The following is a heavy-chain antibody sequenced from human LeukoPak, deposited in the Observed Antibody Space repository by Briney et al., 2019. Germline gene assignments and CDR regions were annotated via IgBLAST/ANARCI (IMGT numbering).Heavy chain of an antibody. CDR1: DFIFSNYW. J-gene: IGHJ4*02. V-gene: IGHV3-74*01. CDR2: SNSDGSTT. CDR3: ARPYCSGGSCYSFFDF. Sequence: GGSLRLSCVASDFIFSNYWMYWVRQVPGKGLVWVSRSNSDGSTTNYADSVKGRFTISRDNAKNTLYLQMNSLGVGDTAVYYCARPYCSGGSCYSFFDFWGQGTLVTVSS. D-gene: IGHD2-15*01.